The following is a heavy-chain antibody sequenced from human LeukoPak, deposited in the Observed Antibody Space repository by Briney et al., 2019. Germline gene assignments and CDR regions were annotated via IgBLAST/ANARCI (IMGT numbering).Heavy chain of an antibody. D-gene: IGHD2-2*01. J-gene: IGHJ3*02. CDR1: GGTFSSYA. CDR3: ARGMARRDIVVVPAARTHAFDI. CDR2: IIPIFGTA. V-gene: IGHV1-69*13. Sequence: ASVKVSCKASGGTFSSYAISWVRQAPGQGLEWMGGIIPIFGTANYAQKFQGRVTITADESTSTAYMELSSLRPEDTAVYYCARGMARRDIVVVPAARTHAFDIWGQGTMVTVSS.